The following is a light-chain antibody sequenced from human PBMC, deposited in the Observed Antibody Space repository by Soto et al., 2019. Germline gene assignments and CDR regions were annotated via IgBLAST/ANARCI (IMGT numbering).Light chain of an antibody. Sequence: DIQMTQSPSSLSASVGDRVTITCRASQSISNYLNWYQQKPGKAPNLLIYAASSLQSGVPSRFSGRGSGTDFTLTISSLQPEDFATYYCQQSYSNPRTFGQGTKVDIK. J-gene: IGKJ1*01. CDR2: AAS. CDR1: QSISNY. CDR3: QQSYSNPRT. V-gene: IGKV1-39*01.